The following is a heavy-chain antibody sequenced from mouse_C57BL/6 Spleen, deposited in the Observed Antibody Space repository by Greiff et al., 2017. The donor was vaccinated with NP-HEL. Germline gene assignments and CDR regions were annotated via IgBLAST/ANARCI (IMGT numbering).Heavy chain of an antibody. V-gene: IGHV1-72*01. CDR3: ARSYGNYVCCWYFAV. D-gene: IGHD2-1*01. CDR1: GYTFTSYW. CDR2: IDPNSGGT. Sequence: QVQLQQPGAELVKPGASVKLSCKASGYTFTSYWMHWVKQRPGRGLEWIGRIDPNSGGTTYNEKFKSKATLTVDKPSSTAYMQLSSLTSEDSAVYYCARSYGNYVCCWYFAVWGTGTTVTVSS. J-gene: IGHJ1*03.